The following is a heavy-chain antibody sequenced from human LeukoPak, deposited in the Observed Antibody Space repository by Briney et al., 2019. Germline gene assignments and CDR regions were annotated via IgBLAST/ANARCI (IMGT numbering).Heavy chain of an antibody. V-gene: IGHV1-8*01. CDR2: MNPNSGNT. Sequence: ASVTVSCKASGYTFTSYDINWVRQAPGQGLEWMGWMNPNSGNTGYAQKFQGRVTMTRNTSISTAYMELSSLRSEDTAVYYCARAASGSYPDYWGQGTLVTVSS. J-gene: IGHJ4*02. D-gene: IGHD1-26*01. CDR3: ARAASGSYPDY. CDR1: GYTFTSYD.